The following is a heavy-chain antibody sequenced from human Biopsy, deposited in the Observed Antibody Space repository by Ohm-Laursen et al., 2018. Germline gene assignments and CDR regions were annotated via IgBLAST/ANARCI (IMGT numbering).Heavy chain of an antibody. V-gene: IGHV4-4*07. D-gene: IGHD1-26*01. J-gene: IGHJ3*02. CDR2: IYPGRGT. CDR3: AGIVLGPTNDAFDI. CDR1: GDSIRNYY. Sequence: SDTLSLTCIVSGDSIRNYYWSWIRQPAGKGLEWIGRIYPGRGTIYNPSLKSRVTMSVDTSKNHFSLNLNSVTAADTAVYYCAGIVLGPTNDAFDIWGQGTMVTVSS.